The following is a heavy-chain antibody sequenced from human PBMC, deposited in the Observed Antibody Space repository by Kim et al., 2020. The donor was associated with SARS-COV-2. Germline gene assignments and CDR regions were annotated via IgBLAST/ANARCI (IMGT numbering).Heavy chain of an antibody. CDR2: IWYEGSNK. CDR1: GFTFSSYG. Sequence: GGSLRLSCAASGFTFSSYGMHWVRQAPGKGLEWVAVIWYEGSNKYYADSVKGRFTISRDNSKNTLYLQMNSLRAEDTAVYYCARGYNRGGQDLTYYYDSSGGSDFDYWGQGTLVTVSS. CDR3: ARGYNRGGQDLTYYYDSSGGSDFDY. V-gene: IGHV3-33*08. D-gene: IGHD3-22*01. J-gene: IGHJ4*02.